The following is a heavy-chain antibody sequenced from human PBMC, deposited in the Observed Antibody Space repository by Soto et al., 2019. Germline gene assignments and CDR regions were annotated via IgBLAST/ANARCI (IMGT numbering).Heavy chain of an antibody. CDR2: IYGGGTT. CDR3: AREWDGDGYNSGWFDP. Sequence: PGGPLRLSCAASGFAVSSNYMTWVRQAPRKGLEWVSVIYGGGTTYYADSVKGRFTISRDTSKNTLYLQMNSLRAEDTAVYYCAREWDGDGYNSGWFDPWGQGTLVTVSS. D-gene: IGHD5-12*01. V-gene: IGHV3-53*01. CDR1: GFAVSSNY. J-gene: IGHJ5*02.